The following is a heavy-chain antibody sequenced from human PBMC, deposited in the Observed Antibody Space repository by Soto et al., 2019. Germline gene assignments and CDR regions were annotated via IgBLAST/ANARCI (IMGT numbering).Heavy chain of an antibody. J-gene: IGHJ6*02. V-gene: IGHV4-30-4*01. D-gene: IGHD6-13*01. Sequence: KTSETLSLTCTVSGGSISSGDYYWSWICQPPGKGLEWIGYIYYSGSTYYNPSLKSRVTISVDTSKNQFSLKLSSVTAADTAVYYCAGDLAAAGSDDYGMDVWGQGTTVTVSS. CDR3: AGDLAAAGSDDYGMDV. CDR1: GGSISSGDYY. CDR2: IYYSGST.